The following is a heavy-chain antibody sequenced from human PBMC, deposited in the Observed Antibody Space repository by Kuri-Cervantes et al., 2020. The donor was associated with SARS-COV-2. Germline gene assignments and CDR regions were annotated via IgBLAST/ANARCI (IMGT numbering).Heavy chain of an antibody. V-gene: IGHV3-30*02. CDR3: AFPISGWYGGAFDI. Sequence: GESLKISCVPSGFTFSGYDMHWVRQAPGKGLEWVAFIRYDGSDKYYADSVKGRFTISRDSSKNTLYLQMNSLRAEDTAVYYCAFPISGWYGGAFDIWGQGTMVTVSS. CDR1: GFTFSGYD. J-gene: IGHJ3*02. CDR2: IRYDGSDK. D-gene: IGHD6-19*01.